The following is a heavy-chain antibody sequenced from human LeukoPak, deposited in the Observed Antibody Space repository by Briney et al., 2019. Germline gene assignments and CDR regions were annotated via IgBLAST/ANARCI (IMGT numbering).Heavy chain of an antibody. CDR1: GFTFSSYE. CDR2: ISSSGSTI. V-gene: IGHV3-48*03. J-gene: IGHJ6*04. CDR3: ARDERVLYYGSGSRPMDV. Sequence: PGGSLRLSCAASGFTFSSYEMNWVRQAPGKGLEWVSYISSSGSTIYYADSVKGRFTISRDNAKNSLYLQMNSLRAEDTAVYYCARDERVLYYGSGSRPMDVWGKGTTVTISS. D-gene: IGHD3-10*01.